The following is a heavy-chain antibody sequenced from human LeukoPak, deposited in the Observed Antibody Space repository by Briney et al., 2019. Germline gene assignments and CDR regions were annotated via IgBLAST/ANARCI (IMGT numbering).Heavy chain of an antibody. D-gene: IGHD1-1*01. J-gene: IGHJ4*02. CDR2: IKQDGGET. Sequence: GGSLRLSCAASGFTFSDYWMNWVRQAPGRGLEWVANIKQDGGETYVESVKGRFTISRDNTKKSLYLQMNNLRDEDTAVYYCTQIGWGRWRGWGQGTLVTVSS. V-gene: IGHV3-7*01. CDR3: TQIGWGRWRG. CDR1: GFTFSDYW.